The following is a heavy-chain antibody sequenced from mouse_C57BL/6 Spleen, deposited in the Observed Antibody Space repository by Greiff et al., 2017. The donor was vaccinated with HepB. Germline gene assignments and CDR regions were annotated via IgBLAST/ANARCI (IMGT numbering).Heavy chain of an antibody. D-gene: IGHD1-1*01. Sequence: EVQLVESGGDLVKPGGSLKLSCAASGFTFSSYGMSWVRQTPDKRLEWVATISSGGSYTYYPDSVKGRFTISRDNAKNTLYLQMSSLKSEDTAMYYCARHDYGSTRDAMDYWGQGTSVTVSS. CDR2: ISSGGSYT. J-gene: IGHJ4*01. CDR3: ARHDYGSTRDAMDY. V-gene: IGHV5-6*01. CDR1: GFTFSSYG.